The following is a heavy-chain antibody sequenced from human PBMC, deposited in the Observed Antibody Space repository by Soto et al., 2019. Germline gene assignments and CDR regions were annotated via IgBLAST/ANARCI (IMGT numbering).Heavy chain of an antibody. D-gene: IGHD4-17*01. CDR1: VFTLSSYA. CDR2: FSGTGGYT. Sequence: VGSLRLSCASSVFTLSSYAMSCVRHSPGKWLEWVSTFSGTGGYTYYADSVKGRFTISRDDSKNTLFLHMNSLRAADTAVYYCARGPRALINYGPFEAGGQGTMVKVSS. V-gene: IGHV3-23*01. J-gene: IGHJ4*02. CDR3: ARGPRALINYGPFEA.